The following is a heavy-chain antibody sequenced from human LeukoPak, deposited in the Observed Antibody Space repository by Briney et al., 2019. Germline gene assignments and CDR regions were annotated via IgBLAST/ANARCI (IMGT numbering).Heavy chain of an antibody. CDR2: ISSSSSYI. J-gene: IGHJ4*02. Sequence: GGSLRLSCAASGFTFSSYSMNWVRQAPGKGLEWVSSISSSSSYIYYADSVKGRFTISRDNAKNSLYLQMNSLRAEDTAAYYCARESESSGSTFFDYWGQGTLVTVSS. D-gene: IGHD6-19*01. CDR3: ARESESSGSTFFDY. CDR1: GFTFSSYS. V-gene: IGHV3-21*01.